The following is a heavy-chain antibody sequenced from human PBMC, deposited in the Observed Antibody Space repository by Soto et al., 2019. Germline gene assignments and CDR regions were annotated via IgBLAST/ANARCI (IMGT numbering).Heavy chain of an antibody. Sequence: QLQLQESGPGLVKPSETLSLTCTVSGGSISSRSYYWGWIRQPPGKGLEWIGSVFYSGSTYYNPSLKSRVTISVDTSKNQFSLKLTSVTAAATAVYYCARQTGASGSPPHSWGQGTLVTVSS. D-gene: IGHD3-10*01. CDR1: GGSISSRSYY. V-gene: IGHV4-39*01. CDR3: ARQTGASGSPPHS. J-gene: IGHJ5*02. CDR2: VFYSGST.